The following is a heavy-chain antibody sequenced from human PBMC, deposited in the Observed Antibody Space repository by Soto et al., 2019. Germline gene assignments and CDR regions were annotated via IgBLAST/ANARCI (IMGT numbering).Heavy chain of an antibody. CDR2: IYYSGST. Sequence: QVQLQESGPGLVKPSQTLSLTCTVSGGSISSDDSYWSWIRQPPGKGLEWIGYIYYSGSTYYNPSLKSRVTISVDTSKNQFSLKLNSVTAADMAVYYCARDRGGYERIDYWGQGTLVTVSS. V-gene: IGHV4-30-4*01. J-gene: IGHJ4*02. CDR3: ARDRGGYERIDY. CDR1: GGSISSDDSY. D-gene: IGHD5-12*01.